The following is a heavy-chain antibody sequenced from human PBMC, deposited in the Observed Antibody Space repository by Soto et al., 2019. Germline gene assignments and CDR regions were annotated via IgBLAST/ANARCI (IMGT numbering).Heavy chain of an antibody. CDR3: AGSVHELGMDV. J-gene: IGHJ6*02. V-gene: IGHV1-69*01. CDR2: IIPIFGTA. D-gene: IGHD1-1*01. Sequence: QVQLVQSGAEVKKPGSSVKVSCKASGGTFSSYAISWVRQAPGQVLEWMGGIIPIFGTANYAQKFQRIVTITADESPSTAYMELSSLRSEDTAVYYCAGSVHELGMDVWGQGTTVTVSS. CDR1: GGTFSSYA.